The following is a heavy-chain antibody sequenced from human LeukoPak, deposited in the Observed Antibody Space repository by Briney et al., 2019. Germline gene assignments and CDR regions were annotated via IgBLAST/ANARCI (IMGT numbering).Heavy chain of an antibody. CDR1: GFTFRTYA. Sequence: GGSLRLSCEASGFTFRTYAMSWVRQVPGKGPEWVSGISDSGDSPYYANSVKGRFTISRDNSKNILYLQMSSLRAEDTAVYYCARRYCSGGSCFDYWGQGTLVTVSS. D-gene: IGHD2-15*01. CDR3: ARRYCSGGSCFDY. V-gene: IGHV3-23*01. J-gene: IGHJ4*02. CDR2: ISDSGDSP.